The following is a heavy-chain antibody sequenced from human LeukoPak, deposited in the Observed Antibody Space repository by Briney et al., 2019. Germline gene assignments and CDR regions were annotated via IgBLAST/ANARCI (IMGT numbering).Heavy chain of an antibody. J-gene: IGHJ4*02. Sequence: SETLSLTCTVSGGSISSHYWSWIRQPPGKGLEWIGYIYYSGSTNYNPSLKSRVTILVDTSKNQFSLKLSSVTAADTAVYYCARGGGRGYSYGYFDYWGQGTLVTVSS. D-gene: IGHD5-18*01. CDR3: ARGGGRGYSYGYFDY. CDR1: GGSISSHY. CDR2: IYYSGST. V-gene: IGHV4-59*11.